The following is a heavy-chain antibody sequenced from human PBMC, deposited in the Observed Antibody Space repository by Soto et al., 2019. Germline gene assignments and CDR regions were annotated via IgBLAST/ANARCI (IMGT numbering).Heavy chain of an antibody. CDR1: GGSISSYY. D-gene: IGHD2-21*02. CDR3: ARTALGWFDP. Sequence: SETLSLTCSVSGGSISSYYWSWIRQPPGKGLEGVGYIFYSGSTNQNPSHKSRVTISLDTSKNQCSLKLSSVTAADAAVYYGARTALGWFDPWGQGTLVTVS. CDR2: IFYSGST. V-gene: IGHV4-59*01. J-gene: IGHJ5*02.